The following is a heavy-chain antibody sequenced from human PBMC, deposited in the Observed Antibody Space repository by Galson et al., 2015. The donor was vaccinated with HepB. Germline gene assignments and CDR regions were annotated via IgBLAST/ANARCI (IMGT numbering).Heavy chain of an antibody. CDR1: GFTFSSYA. V-gene: IGHV3-30*04. CDR3: ARAVAYCGGDCSRSEYYFDY. CDR2: ISYDGSNK. D-gene: IGHD2-21*02. Sequence: SLRLSCAASGFTFSSYAMHWVRQAPGKGPEWVAVISYDGSNKYYADSVKGRFTISRDNSKNTLYLQMNSLRAEDTAVYYCARAVAYCGGDCSRSEYYFDYWGQGTLVTVSS. J-gene: IGHJ4*02.